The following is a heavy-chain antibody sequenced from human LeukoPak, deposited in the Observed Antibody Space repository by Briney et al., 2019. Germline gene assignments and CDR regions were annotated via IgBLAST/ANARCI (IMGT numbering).Heavy chain of an antibody. Sequence: SQTLSLTCTVSGGSISSGGYYWSWIRQHPGKGLEWIGYIYYSGSPYYNPSLKSRVSMSVDTSKSQFSLKLSSVSAADTAVYYCAGVSSASTRFDPWGQGTLVTVSS. CDR2: IYYSGSP. D-gene: IGHD6-19*01. CDR3: AGVSSASTRFDP. CDR1: GGSISSGGYY. J-gene: IGHJ5*02. V-gene: IGHV4-31*03.